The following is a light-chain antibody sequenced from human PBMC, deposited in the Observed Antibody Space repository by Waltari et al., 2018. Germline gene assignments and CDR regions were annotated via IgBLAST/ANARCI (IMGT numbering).Light chain of an antibody. V-gene: IGKV3-15*01. CDR1: QSVSSN. Sequence: EIVMTQSPATLSVSPGERATLSRRASQSVSSNLAWYQQRPGQAPRLLIYDASTRATAIPARFSGSGSGTEFTLTIDSLQSEDFAVYYCQQYNNWPLTFGQGTKVEIK. CDR3: QQYNNWPLT. J-gene: IGKJ1*01. CDR2: DAS.